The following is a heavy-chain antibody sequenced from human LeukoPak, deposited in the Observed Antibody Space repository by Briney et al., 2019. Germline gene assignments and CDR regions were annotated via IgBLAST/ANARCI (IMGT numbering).Heavy chain of an antibody. D-gene: IGHD3-22*01. CDR1: GGSISSGSYY. V-gene: IGHV4-61*02. J-gene: IGHJ4*02. CDR2: NYTSGST. Sequence: SQTLSLTCTVSGGSISSGSYYWSWIRQPAGKGLEWIGRNYTSGSTNYNPSLKSRVTISVDTSKNQFSLKLSSVTAADTAVYYCARSLSPDGSGYSRAFDYWGQGTLVTVSS. CDR3: ARSLSPDGSGYSRAFDY.